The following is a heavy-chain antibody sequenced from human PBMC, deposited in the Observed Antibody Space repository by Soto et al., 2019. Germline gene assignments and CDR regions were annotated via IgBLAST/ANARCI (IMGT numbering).Heavy chain of an antibody. CDR1: GFTFSDYY. Sequence: PGGSLILSCAASGFTFSDYYMSWIRQAPGKGLEWVSYISSSGSTIYYADSVKGRFTISRDNAKNSLYLQMNSLRAEDTAVYYCARQRDIVVVPAARAFDYWGQGTLVTVSS. CDR2: ISSSGSTI. D-gene: IGHD2-2*01. V-gene: IGHV3-11*01. CDR3: ARQRDIVVVPAARAFDY. J-gene: IGHJ4*02.